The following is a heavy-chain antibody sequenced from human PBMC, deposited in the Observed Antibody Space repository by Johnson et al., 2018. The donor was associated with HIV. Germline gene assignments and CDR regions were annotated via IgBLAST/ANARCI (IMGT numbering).Heavy chain of an antibody. V-gene: IGHV3-30*14. CDR1: GFTFSTYA. CDR2: ILYDGNNK. J-gene: IGHJ3*01. Sequence: QVHLVESGGGVVQPGRSLRLSCAASGFTFSTYAMRWVRQAPGKGLEWVAVILYDGNNKYYADSVKCRFTISRDNSKNTLYLQMNSLRAEDTAVYFCARGCRDGYTCDVFDVWGQGTRVTVSS. D-gene: IGHD5-24*01. CDR3: ARGCRDGYTCDVFDV.